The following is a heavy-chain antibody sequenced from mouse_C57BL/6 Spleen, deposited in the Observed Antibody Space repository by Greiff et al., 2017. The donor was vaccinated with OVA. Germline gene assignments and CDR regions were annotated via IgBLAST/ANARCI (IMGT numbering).Heavy chain of an antibody. J-gene: IGHJ4*01. CDR1: GYTFTDYE. Sequence: QVQLQQSGAELVRPGASVTLSCKASGYTFTDYEMHWVKQTPVHGLEWIGAIDPETGGTAYNQKFKGKAILTADKSSSTAYMELRSLTSEDSAVYYYTRAYGKGAMDYWGQGTSVTVSS. D-gene: IGHD2-1*01. CDR2: IDPETGGT. CDR3: TRAYGKGAMDY. V-gene: IGHV1-15*01.